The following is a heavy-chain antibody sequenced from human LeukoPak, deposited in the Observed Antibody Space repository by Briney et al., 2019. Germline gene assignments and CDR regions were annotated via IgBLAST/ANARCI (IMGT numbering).Heavy chain of an antibody. Sequence: GGSLRLSCAASGFTFSSYSMNWVRQAPGKGLEWVSYISSSSSTIYYADSVKGRFTISRDNAKNSLYLQMNSLRAEDTAVYYCAREHYYDSSGMSRWGQGPLVTVSS. CDR1: GFTFSSYS. CDR2: ISSSSSTI. J-gene: IGHJ4*02. CDR3: AREHYYDSSGMSR. D-gene: IGHD3-22*01. V-gene: IGHV3-48*01.